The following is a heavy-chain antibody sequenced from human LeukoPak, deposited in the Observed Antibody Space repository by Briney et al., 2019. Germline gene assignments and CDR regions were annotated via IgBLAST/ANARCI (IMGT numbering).Heavy chain of an antibody. J-gene: IGHJ4*02. CDR3: AKASGWHHDY. CDR2: ISSGASSV. Sequence: PGGSLRLSCAASEFTFSSYEMNWVRQAPGKGLEWVSYISSGASSVYYADSVKGRFTISRDSAKNSLYLQMNSLRAEDTAVYYCAKASGWHHDYWGQGTLVTVSS. D-gene: IGHD6-19*01. CDR1: EFTFSSYE. V-gene: IGHV3-48*03.